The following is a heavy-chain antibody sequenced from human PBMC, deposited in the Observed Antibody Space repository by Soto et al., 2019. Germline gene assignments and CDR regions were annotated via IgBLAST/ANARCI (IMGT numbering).Heavy chain of an antibody. CDR2: INPSGGST. J-gene: IGHJ6*02. V-gene: IGHV1-46*01. D-gene: IGHD6-6*01. CDR1: GYTFTSYY. CDR3: AKVGSIAVYHYHYALDV. Sequence: ASVKVSCKASGYTFTSYYMHWVRQAPGQGLEWMGIINPSGGSTSYAQKFQGRVTMTRDTSTSTVYMELSSLRAEDTAVYYCAKVGSIAVYHYHYALDVWGQGTTVTVSS.